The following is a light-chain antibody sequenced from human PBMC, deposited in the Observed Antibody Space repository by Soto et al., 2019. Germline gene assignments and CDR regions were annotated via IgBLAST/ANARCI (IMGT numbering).Light chain of an antibody. CDR1: QSVSSY. V-gene: IGKV3-11*01. CDR2: DAS. Sequence: EIVLTQSPATLSLSPGERATLSCRASQSVSSYLAWYQQKPGQAPRLLIYDASNRATGIPARFSGSGSGTDVTLTISRLEPEDFAVYYCQRYDISPFPFGQGTKLEIK. CDR3: QRYDISPFP. J-gene: IGKJ2*01.